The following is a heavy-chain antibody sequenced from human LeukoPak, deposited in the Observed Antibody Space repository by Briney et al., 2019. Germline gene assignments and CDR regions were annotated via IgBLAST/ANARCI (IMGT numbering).Heavy chain of an antibody. CDR2: VYSADST. CDR3: ARDRGGGYHAGIFY. D-gene: IGHD5-12*01. CDR1: GFTVNSNY. Sequence: GGSLRLSCAASGFTVNSNYMTWVRQAPGKGLEWVSIVYSADSTFYADYVKGRFTISRDKSKNTLYLQMNSLRAEDTAMYYCARDRGGGYHAGIFYWGQGTLVTVSS. J-gene: IGHJ4*02. V-gene: IGHV3-66*01.